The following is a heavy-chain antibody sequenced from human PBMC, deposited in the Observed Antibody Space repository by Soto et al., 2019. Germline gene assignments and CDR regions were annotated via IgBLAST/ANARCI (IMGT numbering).Heavy chain of an antibody. CDR2: MNPNSGNT. D-gene: IGHD2-2*01. V-gene: IGHV1-8*01. CDR1: GYTFTSYD. Sequence: PPVKVSCKASGYTFTSYDINWVRQATGQGLEWMGWMNPNSGNTGYAQKFQGRVTMTRKTSISTAYMELSSLRSEDTAVYYCERGPYCSSTSCYGGFEYYYCYYMDVWSKGTTDTVCS. J-gene: IGHJ6*03. CDR3: ERGPYCSSTSCYGGFEYYYCYYMDV.